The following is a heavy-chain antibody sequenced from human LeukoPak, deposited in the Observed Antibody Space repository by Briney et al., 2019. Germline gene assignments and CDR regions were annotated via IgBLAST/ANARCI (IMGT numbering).Heavy chain of an antibody. CDR1: GFTFTSSA. CDR3: AANYGDSFNFDY. J-gene: IGHJ4*02. CDR2: IVVGSGNT. V-gene: IGHV1-58*02. Sequence: ASVKVSCKASGFTFTSSAMQWVRQARGQRLEWIGWIVVGSGNTNYAQKFQERVTITRDMSTSTAHMELSSLRSEDTAVYYCAANYGDSFNFDYWGQGTLVTVSS. D-gene: IGHD4-17*01.